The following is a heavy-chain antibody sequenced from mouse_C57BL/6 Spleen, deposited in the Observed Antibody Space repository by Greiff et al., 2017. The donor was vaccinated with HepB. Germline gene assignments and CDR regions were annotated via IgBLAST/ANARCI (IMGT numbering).Heavy chain of an antibody. CDR1: GYTFPSSG. CDR2: IYPRSGNT. Sequence: QVQLKESGAELARPGASVKLSCKASGYTFPSSGISWVKQRTGQGLEWIGEIYPRSGNTYYNEKFKGKATLTADKSSSTAYMELRSLTSEDSAVYFCARDPITTVVATDFDYWGQGTTLTVSS. D-gene: IGHD1-1*01. CDR3: ARDPITTVVATDFDY. V-gene: IGHV1-81*01. J-gene: IGHJ2*01.